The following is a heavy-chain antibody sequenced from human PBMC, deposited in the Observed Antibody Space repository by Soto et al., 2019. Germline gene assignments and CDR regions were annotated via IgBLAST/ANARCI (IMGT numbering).Heavy chain of an antibody. CDR3: AREEGIAAAGNYFDY. V-gene: IGHV3-33*01. J-gene: IGHJ4*02. Sequence: HPGGSLRLSCAASGFTFSSYGMHWVRQAPGKGLEWVAVIWYDGSNKYYADSVKGRFTISRDNSKNTLYLQMNSLRAEDTAVYYCAREEGIAAAGNYFDYWGQGTLVTVSS. CDR2: IWYDGSNK. CDR1: GFTFSSYG. D-gene: IGHD6-13*01.